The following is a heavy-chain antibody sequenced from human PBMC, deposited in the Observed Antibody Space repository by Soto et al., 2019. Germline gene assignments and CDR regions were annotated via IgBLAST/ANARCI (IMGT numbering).Heavy chain of an antibody. CDR3: ARHRFNYYDDTVYYYFDY. J-gene: IGHJ4*02. V-gene: IGHV1-18*04. D-gene: IGHD3-22*01. CDR1: GYSCTSYG. CDR2: ISGHNGNT. Sequence: QVQLVQSGAEVKKPGASVKVSCKASGYSCTSYGISWVRQATGQGPEWMGWISGHNGNTNHPQSLQGRVTMTTDTSRNTAYMELRSLRSDDTAVYYCARHRFNYYDDTVYYYFDYWGQGTLVTVSS.